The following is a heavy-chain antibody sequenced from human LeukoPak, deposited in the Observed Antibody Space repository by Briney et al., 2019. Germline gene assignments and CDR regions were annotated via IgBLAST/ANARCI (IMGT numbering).Heavy chain of an antibody. CDR1: GFTFTNYW. CDR3: ARSDDYGDSN. V-gene: IGHV3-74*01. CDR2: VNGAGSGT. D-gene: IGHD4-17*01. Sequence: GGSLRLSCAASGFTFTNYWMHWVRQVPGKGLLWVARVNGAGSGTSYADSVEGRFTISRDNSKNTLFLQMNSLRDEDTAVYYCARSDDYGDSNWGQGTLVTVSS. J-gene: IGHJ4*02.